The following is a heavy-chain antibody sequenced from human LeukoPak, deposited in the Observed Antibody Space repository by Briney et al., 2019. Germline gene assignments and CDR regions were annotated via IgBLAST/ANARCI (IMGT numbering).Heavy chain of an antibody. J-gene: IGHJ6*03. CDR2: INQDGTEK. V-gene: IGHV3-7*01. Sequence: GGSLRLSCAASGFTFTTYWMSWVRQLPGKGLEWVANINQDGTEKYYVDSVKGRFTISRDNAKNSLYLQMNSLRAEDTAVYYCARTGVDYGIFYYMDVWGKGTTVTISS. CDR1: GFTFTTYW. D-gene: IGHD4-17*01. CDR3: ARTGVDYGIFYYMDV.